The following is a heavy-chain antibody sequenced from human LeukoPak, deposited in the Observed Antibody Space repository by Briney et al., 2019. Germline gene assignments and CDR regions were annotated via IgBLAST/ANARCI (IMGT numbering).Heavy chain of an antibody. V-gene: IGHV4-38-2*01. Sequence: SETLSLTCAVSGYSISSGYYWGWIRQPPGKGLEWIGSIYHSGSTYYNPSLKSRVTISVDTSKNQFSLKLSSVTAADTAVYYCVRTKHYDILTGLDAFDIWGQGTMVTVSS. CDR3: VRTKHYDILTGLDAFDI. J-gene: IGHJ3*02. CDR2: IYHSGST. D-gene: IGHD3-9*01. CDR1: GYSISSGYY.